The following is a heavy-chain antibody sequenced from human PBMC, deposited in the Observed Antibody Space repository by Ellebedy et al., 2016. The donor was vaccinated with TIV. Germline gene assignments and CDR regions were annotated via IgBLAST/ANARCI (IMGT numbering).Heavy chain of an antibody. CDR1: GYTFTSYG. J-gene: IGHJ4*02. CDR3: ARGPGGSSQNPLYYFDY. V-gene: IGHV1-18*01. Sequence: ASVKVSXXASGYTFTSYGISWVRQAPGQGLEWMGWISAYNGNTNYAQKLQGRVTMTTDTSTSTAYMELRSLRSDDTAVYYCARGPGGSSQNPLYYFDYWGQGTLVTVSS. CDR2: ISAYNGNT. D-gene: IGHD2-15*01.